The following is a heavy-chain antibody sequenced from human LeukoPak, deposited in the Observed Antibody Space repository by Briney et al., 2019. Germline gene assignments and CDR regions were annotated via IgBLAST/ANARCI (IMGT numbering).Heavy chain of an antibody. Sequence: SGPALVKPTQTLTLTCPFSGFSLSTSGMCVCWIPQPPGEALGGLARLDWDDDKYYSTSLKTRLTISKDTSKNQVVLTMTNMDPVDTATYYCARVLTMVRGVTLYYFDYWGQGTLVTVSS. V-gene: IGHV2-70*11. J-gene: IGHJ4*02. D-gene: IGHD3-10*01. CDR1: GFSLSTSGMC. CDR3: ARVLTMVRGVTLYYFDY. CDR2: LDWDDDK.